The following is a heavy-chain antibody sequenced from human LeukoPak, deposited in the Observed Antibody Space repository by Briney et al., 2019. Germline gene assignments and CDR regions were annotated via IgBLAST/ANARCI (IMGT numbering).Heavy chain of an antibody. D-gene: IGHD6-6*01. CDR1: GYSISSSSYY. CDR3: ASRTPSIAALLGYYYMDV. Sequence: SETLSLTCTVSGYSISSSSYYWGWIRQPPGKGLEWIGSIYYTGSTYYNPSLKSRVTISVDTSKNQFSLKLSSLTAADTAVYYCASRTPSIAALLGYYYMDVWGKGTTVTVSS. J-gene: IGHJ6*03. CDR2: IYYTGST. V-gene: IGHV4-39*07.